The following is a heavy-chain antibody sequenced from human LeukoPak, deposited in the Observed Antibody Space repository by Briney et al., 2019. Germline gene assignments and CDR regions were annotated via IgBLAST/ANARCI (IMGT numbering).Heavy chain of an antibody. CDR1: GYTFTSYY. D-gene: IGHD2-8*01. J-gene: IGHJ3*02. CDR3: ARQRGGQYEDGFDI. CDR2: INPSGGTT. Sequence: GASVKVSCKASGYTFTSYYMHRVRQAPGQGLEWMGIINPSGGTTIYAQKFQGRVTMTRDTSTSTVYMELSSLRSEDTAVYYCARQRGGQYEDGFDIWGQGTMVTVSS. V-gene: IGHV1-46*01.